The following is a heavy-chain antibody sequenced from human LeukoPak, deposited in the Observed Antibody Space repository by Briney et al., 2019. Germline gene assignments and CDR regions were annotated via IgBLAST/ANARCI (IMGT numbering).Heavy chain of an antibody. CDR2: IIGSGSST. CDR3: AKDLVVVIRYFDY. CDR1: GFTFSSYA. V-gene: IGHV3-23*01. D-gene: IGHD2-21*01. Sequence: GGSLRLSCAASGFTFSSYAMSWVRQAPGKGLEGVSAIIGSGSSTYYADSVKGRFTISRDNSKNTLYLQMNSLRAEDTAVYYCAKDLVVVIRYFDYWGQGTLVTVSS. J-gene: IGHJ4*02.